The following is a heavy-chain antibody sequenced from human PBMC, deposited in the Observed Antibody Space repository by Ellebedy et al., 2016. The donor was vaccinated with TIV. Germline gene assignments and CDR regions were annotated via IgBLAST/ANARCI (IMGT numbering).Heavy chain of an antibody. CDR2: ISAYNGNT. CDR3: ARYCNSTTCSNWFDP. CDR1: GYTFTSYG. Sequence: AASVKVSCKTSGYTFTSYGISRVRQAPGQGLEWMGWISAYNGNTNYAQMLQGRVTMTTDTFTSTAYMELRSLRSDDTAVYYCARYCNSTTCSNWFDPWGQGTLVTVSS. D-gene: IGHD2-2*01. J-gene: IGHJ5*02. V-gene: IGHV1-18*04.